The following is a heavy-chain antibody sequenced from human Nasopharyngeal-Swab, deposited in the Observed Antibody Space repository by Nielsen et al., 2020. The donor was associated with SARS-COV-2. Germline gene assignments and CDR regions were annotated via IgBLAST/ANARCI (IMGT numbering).Heavy chain of an antibody. V-gene: IGHV3-9*01. CDR2: IIWNGDSR. D-gene: IGHD4-23*01. J-gene: IGHJ3*02. CDR3: AKDKGRGISPVEGSLDI. Sequence: SLKISCAASGFTFDDHAMHWVRQAPGKGLEWVQGIIWNGDSRGYADSVKGRFTISRDSAKKSLYLQMNSLRPDDTALYYCAKDKGRGISPVEGSLDIWGQGTMVTVSS. CDR1: GFTFDDHA.